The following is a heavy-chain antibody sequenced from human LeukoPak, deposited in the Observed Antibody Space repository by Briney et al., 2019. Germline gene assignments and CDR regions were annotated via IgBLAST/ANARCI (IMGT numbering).Heavy chain of an antibody. J-gene: IGHJ4*02. CDR3: ARASITMVRGVIPDY. CDR1: GFTFSSYS. CDR2: ISSSSSYI. Sequence: GGSLRLSCAASGFTFSSYSMNWVRQAPGKGLEWVSSISSSSSYIYYADSVKGRFTISRDNAKNSLYLQMNSLRAEDTAVYYCARASITMVRGVIPDYWGQGTLVTVSS. D-gene: IGHD3-10*01. V-gene: IGHV3-21*01.